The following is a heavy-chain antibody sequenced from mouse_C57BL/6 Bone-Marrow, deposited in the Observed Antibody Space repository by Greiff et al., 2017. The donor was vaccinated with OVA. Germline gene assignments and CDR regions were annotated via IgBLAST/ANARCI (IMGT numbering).Heavy chain of an antibody. CDR1: GFTFSNYG. D-gene: IGHD1-2*01. J-gene: IGHJ4*01. Sequence: EVKLMESGGGLVKPGGSLKLSCAASGFTFSNYGMHWVRQAPEKGLEWVAYISSGSSNIYYADTVKGRFTIYRDNANNTLFLQMTSLRSEDTAMYYCARRAACALDYWGQGTSVTVSS. V-gene: IGHV5-17*01. CDR3: ARRAACALDY. CDR2: ISSGSSNI.